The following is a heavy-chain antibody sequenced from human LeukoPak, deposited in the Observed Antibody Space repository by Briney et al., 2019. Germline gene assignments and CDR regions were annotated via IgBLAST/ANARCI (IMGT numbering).Heavy chain of an antibody. CDR2: IIPIFGTA. V-gene: IGHV1-69*13. Sequence: SVKVSCKASGGTFSSYAISWVRQAPGQGLEWMGGIIPIFGTANYAQKFQGRVTITADESTSTAYMELRSLRSDDTAVYYCARDKAAAGIFGHWGQGTLVTVSS. D-gene: IGHD6-13*01. CDR1: GGTFSSYA. J-gene: IGHJ4*02. CDR3: ARDKAAAGIFGH.